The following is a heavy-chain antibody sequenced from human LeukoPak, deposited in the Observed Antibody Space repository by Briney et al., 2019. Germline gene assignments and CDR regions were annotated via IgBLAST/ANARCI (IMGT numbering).Heavy chain of an antibody. CDR1: GGSISSYY. CDR3: ARGEDFGQAPDSYGYYGMDV. D-gene: IGHD2-15*01. J-gene: IGHJ6*02. CDR2: IYTSGST. V-gene: IGHV4-4*07. Sequence: SETLSLTCTVSGGSISSYYWSCIRQPAGKGLEWIGRIYTSGSTNYNPSLKSRVTMSVDTSKNQFSLKLSSVTAADTAVYYCARGEDFGQAPDSYGYYGMDVWGQGTTVTVSS.